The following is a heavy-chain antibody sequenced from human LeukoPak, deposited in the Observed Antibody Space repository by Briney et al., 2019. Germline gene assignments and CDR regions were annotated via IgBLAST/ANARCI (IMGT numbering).Heavy chain of an antibody. V-gene: IGHV4-39*07. J-gene: IGHJ6*03. CDR3: ARAGGYSYGPRAVGYYYMDV. Sequence: SETLSLTCTVSGGPISSSSYYWGWIRQPPGKRLEWIGSIYYGGSTYYYPSLKSRVTISVDTSKNQFSLKLSSVPAADTAVYYCARAGGYSYGPRAVGYYYMDVWGKATTVTNSS. D-gene: IGHD5-18*01. CDR1: GGPISSSSYY. CDR2: IYYGGST.